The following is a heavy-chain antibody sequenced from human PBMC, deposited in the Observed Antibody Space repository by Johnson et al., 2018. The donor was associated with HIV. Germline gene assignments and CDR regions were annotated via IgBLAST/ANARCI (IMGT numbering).Heavy chain of an antibody. J-gene: IGHJ3*02. D-gene: IGHD2-15*01. CDR2: ISYDGSNK. CDR1: GFTFSSYG. CDR3: GRSVGYCSGGSCSPDAVDI. V-gene: IGHV3-30*03. Sequence: QVQLVESGGGAVQPGRSLRLSCAASGFTFSSYGMHWVRQAPGKGLEWVAVISYDGSNKYYADSVKGRFTISRDNSKNTLYLKMNSLRAEDTAVYYGGRSVGYCSGGSCSPDAVDIWGQGTMVTVSS.